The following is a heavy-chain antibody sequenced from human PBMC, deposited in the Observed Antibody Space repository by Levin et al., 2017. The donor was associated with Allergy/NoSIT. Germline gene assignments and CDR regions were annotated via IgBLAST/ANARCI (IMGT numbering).Heavy chain of an antibody. CDR1: GFTFDDYA. J-gene: IGHJ6*02. Sequence: GESLKISCAASGFTFDDYAMHWVRQAPGKGLEWVSLISWDGGSTYYADSVKGRFTISRDNSKNSLYLQMNSLRAEDTALYYCAKDMDGVVVVPAATGGWTQHGDYGMDGWGQGTTVTVSS. CDR3: AKDMDGVVVVPAATGGWTQHGDYGMDG. D-gene: IGHD2-2*01. CDR2: ISWDGGST. V-gene: IGHV3-43D*04.